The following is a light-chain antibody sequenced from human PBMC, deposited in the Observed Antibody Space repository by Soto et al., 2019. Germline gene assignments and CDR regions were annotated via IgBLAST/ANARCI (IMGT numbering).Light chain of an antibody. CDR3: QQYDSLPFT. CDR1: RDITNY. CDR2: DAS. V-gene: IGKV1-33*01. J-gene: IGKJ3*01. Sequence: DIQMTQSPSSLSASVGDRVTVTCQASRDITNYLNWFQQKPGKAPNLLIYDASNLETGVPSRFSGSGSGTNFTFSISSLRPEDIATYYCQQYDSLPFTFGPGTKVDLK.